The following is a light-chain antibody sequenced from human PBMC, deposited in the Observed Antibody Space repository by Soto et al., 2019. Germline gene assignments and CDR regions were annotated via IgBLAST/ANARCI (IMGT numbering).Light chain of an antibody. V-gene: IGLV2-23*01. CDR2: EGS. J-gene: IGLJ2*01. CDR1: SSDVGSYNL. Sequence: QSALTQPASVSGSPGQSITISCTATSSDVGSYNLVSWYQQHPGKAPKLMIYEGSKRPSGVCNRFSGSKSGNTASLTISGLQAEAEDDYDCCSSAGSSGYVVFGGGTKLTVL. CDR3: CSSAGSSGYVV.